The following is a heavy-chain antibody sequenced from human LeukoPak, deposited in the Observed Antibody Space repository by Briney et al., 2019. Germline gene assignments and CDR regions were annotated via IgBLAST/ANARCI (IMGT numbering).Heavy chain of an antibody. CDR3: ARGRTSLTTSLDFDY. Sequence: GGSLRLSCAASGFTVSSNYMSWVRQAPGKGLEWVSVIYSGGSTYYADSVKGRFTISRDNSKNTLYLQMNSLRAEDTAVYYCARGRTSLTTSLDFDYWGQGTLVTVSS. CDR1: GFTVSSNY. J-gene: IGHJ4*02. D-gene: IGHD2/OR15-2a*01. CDR2: IYSGGST. V-gene: IGHV3-53*01.